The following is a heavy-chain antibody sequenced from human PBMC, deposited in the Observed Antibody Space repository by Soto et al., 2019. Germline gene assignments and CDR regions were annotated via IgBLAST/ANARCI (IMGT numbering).Heavy chain of an antibody. CDR3: ATGAYCSGGSCSDYYYYYYGMDL. CDR2: LVVGTGNT. J-gene: IGHJ6*02. V-gene: IGHV1-58*01. Sequence: SVKVSCKTSGFTFRSSAVQWVRQARGQRLEWIGWLVVGTGNTNYAQKFQQRVTISSDRSTNTVSMELSSLTSEDTAVYHCATGAYCSGGSCSDYYYYYYGMDLWGQGTTVTVSS. CDR1: GFTFRSSA. D-gene: IGHD2-15*01.